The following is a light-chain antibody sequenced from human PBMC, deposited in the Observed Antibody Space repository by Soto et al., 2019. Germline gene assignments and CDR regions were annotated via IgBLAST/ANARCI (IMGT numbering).Light chain of an antibody. CDR3: QEYKFWPLT. CDR1: HSVTGN. V-gene: IGKV3-15*01. J-gene: IGKJ1*01. CDR2: GVS. Sequence: EIVMTQSPATLSVSPGERASLSCRASHSVTGNLVWYQQRPGQAPRLLIYGVSTRAPGVPARFSGSGFGTEFTLTITSLQSEDFAVYYCQEYKFWPLTFGQGTKVDI.